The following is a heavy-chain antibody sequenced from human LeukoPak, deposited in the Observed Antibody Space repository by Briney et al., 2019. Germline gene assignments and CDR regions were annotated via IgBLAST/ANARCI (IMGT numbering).Heavy chain of an antibody. V-gene: IGHV4-59*11. CDR3: ARLFDNDMTGHSDTFDV. Sequence: SETLSLTCTVSGGSLSGHYWSWIRQPPGKRLEWIGYVSYTGRTKYNPSLQSRVTISIDTSKSQFSLKLTSVTSADTAVYSCARLFDNDMTGHSDTFDVWGQGTTVIVSS. D-gene: IGHD3-9*01. CDR2: VSYTGRT. CDR1: GGSLSGHY. J-gene: IGHJ3*01.